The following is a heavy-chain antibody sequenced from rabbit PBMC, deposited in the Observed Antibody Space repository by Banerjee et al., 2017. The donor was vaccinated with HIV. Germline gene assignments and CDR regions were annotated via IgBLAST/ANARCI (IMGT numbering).Heavy chain of an antibody. V-gene: IGHV1S40*01. CDR1: GIDFRSGYD. D-gene: IGHD1-1*01. CDR2: IYAGSGET. CDR3: ARAVYTSHGDYYFDL. Sequence: QQVVESGGGLVKPGGTLTLTCKASGIDFRSGYDMCWVRQAPGKGLEWIACIYAGSGETFYASWAKGRFTIFVTSSTTVTLQMTSLTGADTATYFCARAVYTSHGDYYFDLWGQGTLVTVS. J-gene: IGHJ4*01.